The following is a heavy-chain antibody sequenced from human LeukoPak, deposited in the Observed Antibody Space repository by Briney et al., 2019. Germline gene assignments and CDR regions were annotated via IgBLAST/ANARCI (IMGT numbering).Heavy chain of an antibody. V-gene: IGHV3-30*02. D-gene: IGHD6-19*01. CDR1: GFTFSSYG. J-gene: IGHJ3*02. CDR3: ARPHSSGWYGAFDI. Sequence: GGSLRLSCAASGFTFSSYGMHWVRQAPGKGLEWVAFIRYDGSNKYYADSVKGRFTISRDNSKNTLYLQMNSLRAEDTAVYYCARPHSSGWYGAFDIWGQGTMVTVSS. CDR2: IRYDGSNK.